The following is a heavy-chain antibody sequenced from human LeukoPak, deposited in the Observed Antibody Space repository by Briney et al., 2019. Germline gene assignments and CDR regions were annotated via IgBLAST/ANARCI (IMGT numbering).Heavy chain of an antibody. D-gene: IGHD3-16*01. V-gene: IGHV4-39*01. J-gene: IGHJ5*02. CDR2: IYYSGST. CDR3: ARRKYDYVWGSSRFGGGNWFDP. Sequence: PSETLSLTCTVSGGSISSSSYYWGWIRQPPGKGLEWIGSIYYSGSTYYNPSLKSRVTISVDTSKNQSSLKLSSVTAADTAVYYCARRKYDYVWGSSRFGGGNWFDPWGQGTLVTVSS. CDR1: GGSISSSSYY.